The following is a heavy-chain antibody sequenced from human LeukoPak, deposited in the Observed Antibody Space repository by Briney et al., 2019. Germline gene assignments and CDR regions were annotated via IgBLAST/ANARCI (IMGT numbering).Heavy chain of an antibody. V-gene: IGHV3-21*01. D-gene: IGHD3-22*01. CDR1: GFTFSSYS. J-gene: IGHJ4*02. CDR3: ARLFDSSGYIDY. CDR2: ISTSSIYI. Sequence: GGSLRLSCAASGFTFSSYSMTWVRQAPGKGLEWVSFISTSSIYIHYVDSVKGRFTISRDNAKNSLYLQMNSLRAEDTAVYYCARLFDSSGYIDYWGQGTLVTVSS.